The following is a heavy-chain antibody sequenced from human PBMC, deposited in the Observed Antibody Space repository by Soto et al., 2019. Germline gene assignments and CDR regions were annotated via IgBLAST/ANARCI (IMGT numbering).Heavy chain of an antibody. CDR2: ISPLFSTT. CDR1: GDLFNNHA. Sequence: QVQLVQSGAEVKEPGSSVKVSCKASGDLFNNHAFNWVRQAPGQGLEWMGRISPLFSTTNYAQKFQGRVTIGADELTTIVYLEVTNLESDDTAMYYWAASSAIAAAGYFKFWGQGTLVTVSP. V-gene: IGHV1-69*01. D-gene: IGHD6-13*01. J-gene: IGHJ4*02. CDR3: AASSAIAAAGYFKF.